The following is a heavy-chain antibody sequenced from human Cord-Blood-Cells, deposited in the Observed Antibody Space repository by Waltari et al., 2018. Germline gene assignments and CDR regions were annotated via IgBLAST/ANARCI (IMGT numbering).Heavy chain of an antibody. D-gene: IGHD2-2*01. V-gene: IGHV4-34*01. CDR3: AREQDIVVVPAANWFDP. CDR1: GGSFSGYY. Sequence: QVQLQQWGAGLLKPSETLSLTCAVYGGSFSGYYSSWIRQPPGKGLEWIGEINHSGSTNYNPSLKSRVTISVDTSKNQFSLKLSSVTAADTAVYYCAREQDIVVVPAANWFDPWGQGTLVTVSS. J-gene: IGHJ5*02. CDR2: INHSGST.